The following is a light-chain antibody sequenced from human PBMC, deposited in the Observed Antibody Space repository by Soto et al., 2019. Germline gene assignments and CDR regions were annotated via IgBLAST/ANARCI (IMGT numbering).Light chain of an antibody. CDR1: SSDIGAYIY. V-gene: IGLV2-8*01. CDR2: EVS. J-gene: IGLJ1*01. CDR3: SSYAGSNNFV. Sequence: QSALTQPPSASGSPGQSVTISCTGTSSDIGAYIYVSWYQQHPGKAPKLMISEVSRRPSGVPERFSGSKSGNTASLTVSGLQADDEANYYCSSYAGSNNFVFGTGIKVTVL.